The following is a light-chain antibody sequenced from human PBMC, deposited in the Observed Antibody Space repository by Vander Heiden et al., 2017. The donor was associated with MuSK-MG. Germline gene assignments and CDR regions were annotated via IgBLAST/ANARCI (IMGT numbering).Light chain of an antibody. CDR1: QSLLHSSGYNY. CDR3: EQNIRALT. V-gene: IGKV2-28*01. Sequence: DIVMTQSPLSLAVTPGEPASISCRSSQSLLHSSGYNYLDWYLQKPGQSPQLLIYLASNLAYGVPDRFSDSGSGTYFTFNITQEEAEYVGFYYCEQNIRALTFGRGTKVEIK. CDR2: LAS. J-gene: IGKJ4*01.